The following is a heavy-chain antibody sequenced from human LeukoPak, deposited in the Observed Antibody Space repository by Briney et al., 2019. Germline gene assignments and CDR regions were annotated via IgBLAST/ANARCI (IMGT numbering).Heavy chain of an antibody. CDR2: IYTSGST. CDR1: SGGSGGSISSSNF. D-gene: IGHD2-2*01. J-gene: IGHJ6*03. CDR3: ARAVVVPAATRGDYYYYMDV. V-gene: IGHV4-4*02. Sequence: PSETLSLTCAVSGGSGGSISSSNFWTWVRQPPGKGLEWIGRIYTSGSTNYNPSLKSRVTMSVDTSKNQFSLKLSSVTAADTAVYYCARAVVVPAATRGDYYYYMDVWGKGTTVTVSS.